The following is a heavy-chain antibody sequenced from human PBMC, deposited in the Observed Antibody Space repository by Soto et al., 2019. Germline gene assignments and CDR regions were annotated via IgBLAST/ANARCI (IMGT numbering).Heavy chain of an antibody. CDR2: IYYSGST. J-gene: IGHJ5*02. D-gene: IGHD3-22*01. Sequence: PSETLSLTCTVSGGSISSGDYYWSWIRQPPGKGLEWIGYIYYSGSTYYNPSLKSRVTISVDTSKNQFSLKLSSVTAADTAVYYCARERRDYYDGYWFDPWGKGTLVTVAS. CDR3: ARERRDYYDGYWFDP. V-gene: IGHV4-30-4*01. CDR1: GGSISSGDYY.